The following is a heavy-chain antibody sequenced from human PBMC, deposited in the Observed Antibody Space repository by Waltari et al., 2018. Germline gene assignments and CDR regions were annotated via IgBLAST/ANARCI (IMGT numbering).Heavy chain of an antibody. Sequence: EVQLLQSGTELKKPGSTVKISCQVSGYRFTDYYIHWVQQAPGKGPQWMGLVEPEEGETIYAERCQGRVTITADTSTETAFMELSSLTSDDTAVYYCVTALGDRSSASRPFDVWGLGTLITVSS. D-gene: IGHD3-10*01. CDR2: VEPEEGET. CDR1: GYRFTDYY. V-gene: IGHV1-69-2*01. J-gene: IGHJ3*01. CDR3: VTALGDRSSASRPFDV.